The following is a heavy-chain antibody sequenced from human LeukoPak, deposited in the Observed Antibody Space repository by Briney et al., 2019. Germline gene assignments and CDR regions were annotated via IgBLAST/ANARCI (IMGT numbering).Heavy chain of an antibody. J-gene: IGHJ4*02. CDR1: GFTFNNYA. CDR3: AKDPLVGAATYFDY. D-gene: IGHD1-26*01. CDR2: INATGDTT. V-gene: IGHV3-23*01. Sequence: GGSLRLSCAASGFTFNNYALSWVRPAPGKGLGWVSGINATGDTTYYADSVKGRFTISRDNSKNTLYLQMNSLRAEDTAVYYCAKDPLVGAATYFDYWGQGTLVTVSS.